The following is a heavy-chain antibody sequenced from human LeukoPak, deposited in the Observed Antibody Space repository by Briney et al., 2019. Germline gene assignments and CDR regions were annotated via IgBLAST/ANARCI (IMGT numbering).Heavy chain of an antibody. D-gene: IGHD2-15*01. V-gene: IGHV1-18*01. Sequence: SVNLSCNAAGYTFTSYGNSWVRHPPGQGLGRMGWINVYNGNTTYAHKLQGRVPITTDTATSTAYIEPRSLRSDDTAVDYCGREVDPTRHAFD. J-gene: IGHJ3*02. CDR3: GREVDPTRHAFD. CDR1: GYTFTSYG. CDR2: INVYNGNT.